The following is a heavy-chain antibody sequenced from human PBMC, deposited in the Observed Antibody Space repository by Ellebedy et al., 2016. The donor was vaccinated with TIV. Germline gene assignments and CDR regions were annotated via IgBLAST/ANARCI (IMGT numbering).Heavy chain of an antibody. D-gene: IGHD1-1*01. J-gene: IGHJ4*02. CDR3: TKDGSGTMNF. V-gene: IGHV3-7*01. Sequence: PGGSLRLSCAVSGFTFSTSWMSWVRQAPGQGLEWVANMNGDGNERYYVDSVECRFTISRDNTRNSLYLQMNSLRADETAVYYCTKDGSGTMNFWGQGTLVTVSS. CDR2: MNGDGNER. CDR1: GFTFSTSW.